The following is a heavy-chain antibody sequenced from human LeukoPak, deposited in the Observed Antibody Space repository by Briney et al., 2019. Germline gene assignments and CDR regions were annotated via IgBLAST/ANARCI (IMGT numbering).Heavy chain of an antibody. V-gene: IGHV3-7*01. CDR2: INRDASEK. J-gene: IGHJ4*02. D-gene: IGHD2-15*01. CDR1: GFTFSNYW. Sequence: GGSLRLSCGASGFTFSNYWMTWVRQAPGKGLEWVANINRDASEKYYADSVKGRFTISRDNAKSSMWLQMNSLRDEDTAVYYCARDQTPFYWGQGSLVTVSS. CDR3: ARDQTPFY.